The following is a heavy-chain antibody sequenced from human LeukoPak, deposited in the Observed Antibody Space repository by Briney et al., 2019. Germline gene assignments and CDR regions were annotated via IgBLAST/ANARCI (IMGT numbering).Heavy chain of an antibody. Sequence: GGSLRLSCAASGFTFSSYSMHWVRQAPGKGLEWVAVISYDGSNKYYADSVKGRFTISRDNSKNTLYLQMNSPRAEDTAVYYCARASSGYYGYYYYYGMDVWGQGTTVTVSS. D-gene: IGHD3-22*01. CDR2: ISYDGSNK. CDR1: GFTFSSYS. V-gene: IGHV3-30-3*01. J-gene: IGHJ6*02. CDR3: ARASSGYYGYYYYYGMDV.